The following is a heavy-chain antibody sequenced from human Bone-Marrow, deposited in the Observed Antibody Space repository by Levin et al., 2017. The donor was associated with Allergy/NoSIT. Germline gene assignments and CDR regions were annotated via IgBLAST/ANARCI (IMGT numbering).Heavy chain of an antibody. CDR3: TIENYDHSGWNYFDS. V-gene: IGHV3-33*05. Sequence: SLLLSCAASAFSIRTSALHWVRQAPGLFLSFFSSLSSSFLPSSSSSSFKGRFTISRDISKNTLYLQMNSLRAEDTAVYFCTIENYDHSGWNYFDSWGQGTLVAVSS. D-gene: IGHD3-22*01. J-gene: IGHJ4*02. CDR2: LSSSFLPS. CDR1: AFSIRTSA.